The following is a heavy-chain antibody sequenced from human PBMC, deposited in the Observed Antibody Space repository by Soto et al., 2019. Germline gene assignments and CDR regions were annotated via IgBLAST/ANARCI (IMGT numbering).Heavy chain of an antibody. Sequence: AGTLRLSCVASGFTLSEYYLSWIRQSPGRRLEWLSYICGSGHTIYYADSVKGRFTISSDYSKKSLFLQMTSPSVEATAEYYGVSRFFDGENSALFFEYWGQGTQVTVSS. V-gene: IGHV3-11*01. CDR2: ICGSGHTI. CDR3: VSRFFDGENSALFFEY. CDR1: GFTLSEYY. D-gene: IGHD4-17*01. J-gene: IGHJ4*02.